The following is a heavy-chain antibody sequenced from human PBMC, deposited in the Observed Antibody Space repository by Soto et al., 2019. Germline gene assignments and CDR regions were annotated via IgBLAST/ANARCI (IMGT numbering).Heavy chain of an antibody. CDR2: IYYSGST. D-gene: IGHD3-22*01. V-gene: IGHV4-59*08. CDR3: ARLGRYYQAFDQ. J-gene: IGHJ4*02. Sequence: SETLSLSCTVSGGSMHTYYWGWFRQPPGKGLEWVGYIYYSGSTTYSPSLKSRVTISLDTSKNQFSLILNSVTAADTAVYYCARLGRYYQAFDQWGQGSLVTVS. CDR1: GGSMHTYY.